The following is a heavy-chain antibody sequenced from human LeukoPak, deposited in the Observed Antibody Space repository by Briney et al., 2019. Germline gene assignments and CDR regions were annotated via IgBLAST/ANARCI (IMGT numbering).Heavy chain of an antibody. D-gene: IGHD2-2*01. V-gene: IGHV4-30-4*08. CDR3: ARGGVVPAAIWFDP. Sequence: PSETLSLTCTVSGGSISSGGYYWSWIRQPPGKGLEWIGYIYYSGSTYYNPSLKSRVTISVDTSKNQFSLKLSSVTAADTAVYYCARGGVVPAAIWFDPWGQGTLVTVSS. CDR2: IYYSGST. J-gene: IGHJ5*02. CDR1: GGSISSGGYY.